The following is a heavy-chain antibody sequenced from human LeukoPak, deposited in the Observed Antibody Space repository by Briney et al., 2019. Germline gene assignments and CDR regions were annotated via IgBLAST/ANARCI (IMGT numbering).Heavy chain of an antibody. D-gene: IGHD6-19*01. CDR2: ISSRSFTI. CDR3: ARSVIAVAGYDAFDI. Sequence: GVSRRLSCAASGFTFSAYSMNWVRQAPGKGLDWVSYISSRSFTIYYADSVKGRFAISRDNAKNSLYLEMNSLRDEDTAVYYCARSVIAVAGYDAFDIWGQGTVVTVSS. CDR1: GFTFSAYS. V-gene: IGHV3-48*02. J-gene: IGHJ3*02.